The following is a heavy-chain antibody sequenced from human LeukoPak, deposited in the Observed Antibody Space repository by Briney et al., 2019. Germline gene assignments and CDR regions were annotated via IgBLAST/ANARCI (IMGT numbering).Heavy chain of an antibody. V-gene: IGHV3-23*01. D-gene: IGHD3-22*01. J-gene: IGHJ3*02. CDR2: ISGSDSNT. CDR3: AKDPGYYDSSGYWYI. CDR1: GFTLRSYA. Sequence: GGSLRLSCAGSGFTLRSYAMSWVRQAPGKGLEWVSGISGSDSNTYYADSVKGRFTISRDNSKNTLYLQMNSLSDEDTAVYYCAKDPGYYDSSGYWYIWGQGTMVTVSS.